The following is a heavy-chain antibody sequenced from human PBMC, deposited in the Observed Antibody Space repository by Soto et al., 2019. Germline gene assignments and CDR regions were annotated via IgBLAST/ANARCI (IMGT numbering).Heavy chain of an antibody. J-gene: IGHJ2*01. V-gene: IGHV1-69*12. CDR1: GGTFSSYA. CDR2: IIPIFGTA. Sequence: QVQLVQSGAEVKKTGSSVKVSCKASGGTFSSYAISWVRQAPGQGLEWMGGIIPIFGTANYAQKFQGRVTITADESTSTAYMELSSLRSEDTAVYYCARVVTVVKSFHYWYFDLWGRGTLVTVSS. CDR3: ARVVTVVKSFHYWYFDL. D-gene: IGHD2-15*01.